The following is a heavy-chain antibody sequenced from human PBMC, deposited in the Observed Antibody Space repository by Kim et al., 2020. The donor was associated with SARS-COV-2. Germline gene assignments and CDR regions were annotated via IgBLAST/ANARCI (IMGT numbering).Heavy chain of an antibody. CDR2: IDWDDDK. D-gene: IGHD5-12*01. J-gene: IGHJ6*02. CDR3: ARTRVEMATIVVYYYGMDV. CDR1: GFSLSTSGMC. V-gene: IGHV2-70*01. Sequence: SCPTLVNPTQTLTLTCTFSGFSLSTSGMCVSWIRQPPGKALEWLALIDWDDDKYYSTSLKTRLTISKDTSKNQVVLTMTNMDPVDTATYYCARTRVEMATIVVYYYGMDVWGQGTTVTVSS.